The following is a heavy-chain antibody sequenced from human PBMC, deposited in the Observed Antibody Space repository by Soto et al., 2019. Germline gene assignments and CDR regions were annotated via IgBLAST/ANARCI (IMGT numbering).Heavy chain of an antibody. CDR3: ARSGYCSSTSCYPAWGYYYYGMDV. D-gene: IGHD2-2*03. V-gene: IGHV1-69*13. Sequence: SVKVSCKASGGTFSSYAISWVRQAPGQGLEWMGGIIPIFGTANYAQKFQGRVTITADESTSTAYMELSSLRSEDTAVYYCARSGYCSSTSCYPAWGYYYYGMDVWGQGTTVTVSS. J-gene: IGHJ6*02. CDR2: IIPIFGTA. CDR1: GGTFSSYA.